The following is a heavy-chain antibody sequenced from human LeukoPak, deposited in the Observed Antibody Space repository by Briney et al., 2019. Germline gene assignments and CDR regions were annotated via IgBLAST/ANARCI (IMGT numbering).Heavy chain of an antibody. V-gene: IGHV3-30-3*01. Sequence: GGSLRLSCAASGFTFSSYAMHWVRQAPGKGLEWVAVISYDGSNKYYADSVKGRFTISRDNSKNTPYLQMNSLRAEDTAVYYCARGSWSGFDYWGQGTLVTVSS. CDR3: ARGSWSGFDY. J-gene: IGHJ4*02. CDR2: ISYDGSNK. D-gene: IGHD3-3*01. CDR1: GFTFSSYA.